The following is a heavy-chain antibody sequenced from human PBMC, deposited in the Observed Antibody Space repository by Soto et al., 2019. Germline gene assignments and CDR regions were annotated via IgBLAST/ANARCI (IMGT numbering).Heavy chain of an antibody. Sequence: GGSLRLSCADSGFRFSSYSMSWVRQTPGKGLEWVAAITATGDRTYYADSVTGRFTISRDNSKKTHYLQMTSLRAEDTAMYYCATMNGYFQYWRQGTPVTVS. J-gene: IGHJ4*02. CDR3: ATMNGYFQY. CDR1: GFRFSSYS. CDR2: ITATGDRT. D-gene: IGHD3-22*01. V-gene: IGHV3-23*01.